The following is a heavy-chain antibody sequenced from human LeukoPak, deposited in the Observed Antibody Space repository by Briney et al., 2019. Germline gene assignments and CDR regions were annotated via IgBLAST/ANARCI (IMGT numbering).Heavy chain of an antibody. J-gene: IGHJ5*02. CDR3: ARAPFGWFGELSWFDP. D-gene: IGHD3-10*01. V-gene: IGHV1-18*04. CDR1: GYTFTSYG. CDR2: ISAYNGNT. Sequence: ASVKVSCKASGYTFTSYGISWVRQAPGQGLEWMGWISAYNGNTNYAQKLQGRVTTTTDTSTSTAYMELRSLRSDDTAVYYCARAPFGWFGELSWFDPWGQGTLVTVSS.